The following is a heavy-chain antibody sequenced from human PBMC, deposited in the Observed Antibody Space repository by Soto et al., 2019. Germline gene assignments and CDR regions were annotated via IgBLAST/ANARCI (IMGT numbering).Heavy chain of an antibody. CDR3: AKDSIAARPSYYGMDV. Sequence: QVQLVESGGGVVQPGRSLRLSCAASGFTFSSYGMHWVRQAPGKGLEWVAVISYDGSNKYYADSVKGRFTISRDNSKNTLYLQMNSLRAEDTAVYYCAKDSIAARPSYYGMDVWGQGTTVTVSS. D-gene: IGHD6-6*01. V-gene: IGHV3-30*18. CDR2: ISYDGSNK. J-gene: IGHJ6*02. CDR1: GFTFSSYG.